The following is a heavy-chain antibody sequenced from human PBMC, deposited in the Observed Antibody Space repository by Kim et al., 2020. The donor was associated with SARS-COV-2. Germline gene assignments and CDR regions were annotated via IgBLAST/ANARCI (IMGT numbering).Heavy chain of an antibody. Sequence: ADSVKGRFTISRDNSKNTLYLQMNSLRAEDTAVYYCAKAGAVAVHYGMDVWGQGTTVTVSS. J-gene: IGHJ6*02. V-gene: IGHV3-30*02. D-gene: IGHD6-19*01. CDR3: AKAGAVAVHYGMDV.